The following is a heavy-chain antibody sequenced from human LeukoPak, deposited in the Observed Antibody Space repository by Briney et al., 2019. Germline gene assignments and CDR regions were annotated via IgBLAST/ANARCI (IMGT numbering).Heavy chain of an antibody. CDR2: ISSSGSTI. CDR3: AKDLSSGSRRAY. V-gene: IGHV3-48*03. J-gene: IGHJ4*02. D-gene: IGHD6-19*01. Sequence: GGSLRLSCAASGFTFGSYEMNWVRQAPGKGLEWVSYISSSGSTIYYADSVKGRFTISRDNSKNTLYLQMNSLRAEDTGVYYCAKDLSSGSRRAYWGQGTLVTVSS. CDR1: GFTFGSYE.